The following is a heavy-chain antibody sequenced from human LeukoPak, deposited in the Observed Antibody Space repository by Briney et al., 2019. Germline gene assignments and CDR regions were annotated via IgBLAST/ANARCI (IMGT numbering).Heavy chain of an antibody. CDR2: SGTVGDT. CDR3: VRAAMPYIINGRRFDY. D-gene: IGHD2-2*01. Sequence: GALRLSCAASGFTSSAYDMHWVRQITGGGLEWVSTSGTVGDTFYPDSVKGRFTISRENAKNSVHLQMNSLRVEDSAIYFCVRAAMPYIINGRRFDYWGQGTLVTVSS. V-gene: IGHV3-13*04. CDR1: GFTSSAYD. J-gene: IGHJ4*02.